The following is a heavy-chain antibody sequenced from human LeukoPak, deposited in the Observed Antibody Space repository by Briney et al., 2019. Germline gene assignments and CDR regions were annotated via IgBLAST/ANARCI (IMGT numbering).Heavy chain of an antibody. CDR2: INTSTGSP. Sequence: ASVKVSCKASGNTFTRYAIHWVRQAPGQGLEWMGWINTSTGSPAYAQGFTGRFVFTLDTSISTAYLQINSLKAEDTAVYYCARTVYGSGSYYNDYWGQGTLVTASP. CDR1: GNTFTRYA. J-gene: IGHJ4*02. V-gene: IGHV7-4-1*02. CDR3: ARTVYGSGSYYNDY. D-gene: IGHD3-10*01.